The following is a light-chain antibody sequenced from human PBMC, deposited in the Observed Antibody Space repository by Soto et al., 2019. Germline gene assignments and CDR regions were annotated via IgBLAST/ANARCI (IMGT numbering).Light chain of an antibody. Sequence: QSVLTQPPSASGTPGQTVSISCSGSSSNIGSNYVSWYQQLPGTAPRLLIYRNNQRPSGVPERFSGSKSGTSASLAISGLRSEDEADYYGAAWDDSVSGPNYVFGTGTKVTVL. CDR1: SSNIGSNY. CDR3: AAWDDSVSGPNYV. J-gene: IGLJ1*01. CDR2: RNN. V-gene: IGLV1-47*01.